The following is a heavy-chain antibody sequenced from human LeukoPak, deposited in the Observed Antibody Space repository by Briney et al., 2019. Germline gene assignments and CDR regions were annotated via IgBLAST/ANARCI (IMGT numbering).Heavy chain of an antibody. D-gene: IGHD3-3*01. CDR2: ISAYNGNT. CDR3: ARDPAIFGVVTHFDY. J-gene: IGHJ4*02. CDR1: GYTFTSYG. Sequence: GASVKVSCKASGYTFTSYGISWVRQAPGQGLEWMGWISAYNGNTNYAQKLQGRVTMTTDTSTSTAYMELRSLRSDDTAVYYCARDPAIFGVVTHFDYWGQGTLVTVSS. V-gene: IGHV1-18*01.